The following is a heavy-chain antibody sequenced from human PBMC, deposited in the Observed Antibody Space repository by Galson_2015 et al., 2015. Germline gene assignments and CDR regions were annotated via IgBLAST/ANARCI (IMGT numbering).Heavy chain of an antibody. V-gene: IGHV3-30-3*01. J-gene: IGHJ1*01. CDR2: ISYDGSNK. D-gene: IGHD3-3*01. Sequence: SLRLSCAASGFTFSSYAMHWVRQAPGKGREWVAVISYDGSNKYYADSVKGRFTISRDNSKNTLYLQMNSLRAEDTAVYYCARDGAIFGVDTEYFQHWGQGTLVTVSS. CDR3: ARDGAIFGVDTEYFQH. CDR1: GFTFSSYA.